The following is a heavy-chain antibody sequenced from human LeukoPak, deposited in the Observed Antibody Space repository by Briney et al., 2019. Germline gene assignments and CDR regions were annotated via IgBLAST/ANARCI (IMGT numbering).Heavy chain of an antibody. CDR3: ARGWGSVGVHFDY. J-gene: IGHJ4*02. V-gene: IGHV3-48*03. CDR1: GFTFCSYE. D-gene: IGHD1-26*01. CDR2: ISSSGSTI. Sequence: QPGGSLRLSCAASGFTFCSYEMIWVRQAPGKGLEWVSYISSSGSTIYYADSVKGRFTISRDNAKDSLYLQMNSLRAEDRAVYYCARGWGSVGVHFDYRGQGTLVTVSS.